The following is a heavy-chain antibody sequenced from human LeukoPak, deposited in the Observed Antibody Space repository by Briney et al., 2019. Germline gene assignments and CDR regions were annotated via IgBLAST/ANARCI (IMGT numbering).Heavy chain of an antibody. V-gene: IGHV4-59*01. Sequence: SETLSLTCTVSGGSIRSYYWSWIRQPPGKGLEWIGYIYYSGSTNYNPSLRSRVTISVDTSKNQFSLKLSSVTAADTAVYYCARGGGVDYYYYMDVWGKGTTVTISS. J-gene: IGHJ6*03. CDR3: ARGGGVDYYYYMDV. CDR1: GGSIRSYY. CDR2: IYYSGST. D-gene: IGHD1-26*01.